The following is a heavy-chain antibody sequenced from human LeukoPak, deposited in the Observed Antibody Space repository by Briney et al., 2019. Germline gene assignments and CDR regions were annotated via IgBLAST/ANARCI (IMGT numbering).Heavy chain of an antibody. Sequence: GGSLRLSCAASGFTVPDNYMNWVRQSSGKGLEWVSVIYGGGDTNYADSVKGRFIISRDNSKNTLYLQMNSLRAEDTAVYYCAKDRSSSWSLGLDYWGQGTLVTVSS. V-gene: IGHV3-53*05. CDR1: GFTVPDNY. CDR2: IYGGGDT. D-gene: IGHD6-13*01. J-gene: IGHJ4*02. CDR3: AKDRSSSWSLGLDY.